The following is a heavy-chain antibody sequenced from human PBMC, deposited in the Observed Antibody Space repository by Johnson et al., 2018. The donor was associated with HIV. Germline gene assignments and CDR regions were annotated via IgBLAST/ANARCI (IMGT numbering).Heavy chain of an antibody. J-gene: IGHJ3*02. D-gene: IGHD6-25*01. CDR3: TTDGLYSSGGGGAFDI. Sequence: MQLVESGGGLVKPGESLRLYCAASGITFSNAWMSWVRQAPGKGLEWVGRIKSKTDGGTTDYAAPVKGRFTISRDDSKNTLYLQMNSLKTEDTAVYYCTTDGLYSSGGGGAFDIWGQGTKVTVSS. CDR1: GITFSNAW. V-gene: IGHV3-15*01. CDR2: IKSKTDGGTT.